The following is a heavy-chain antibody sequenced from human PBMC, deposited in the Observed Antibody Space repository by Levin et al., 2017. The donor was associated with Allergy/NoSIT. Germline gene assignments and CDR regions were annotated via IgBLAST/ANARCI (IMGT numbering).Heavy chain of an antibody. V-gene: IGHV5-51*01. Sequence: GESLKISCKGSGYSFTSYWIGWVRQMPGKGLEWMGIIYPGDSDTRYSPSFQGQVTISADKSISTAYLQWSSLKASDTAMYYCASHYGYGSGSYYTKYDAFDIWGQGTMVTVSS. D-gene: IGHD3-10*01. CDR2: IYPGDSDT. J-gene: IGHJ3*02. CDR1: GYSFTSYW. CDR3: ASHYGYGSGSYYTKYDAFDI.